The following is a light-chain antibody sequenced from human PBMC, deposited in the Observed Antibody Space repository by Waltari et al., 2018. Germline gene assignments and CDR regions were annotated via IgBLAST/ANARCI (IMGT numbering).Light chain of an antibody. J-gene: IGKJ2*01. CDR3: QQYNSYPYT. Sequence: DIQMTQSPSTLSASVGDRVTITCRASQSISSWLAWYQQKPGKAPKLLIYRASSLESGVPSRFSGSGSGTEFTLTISSLQPDDFATYYCQQYNSYPYTFGQGTKLEIK. CDR2: RAS. V-gene: IGKV1-5*03. CDR1: QSISSW.